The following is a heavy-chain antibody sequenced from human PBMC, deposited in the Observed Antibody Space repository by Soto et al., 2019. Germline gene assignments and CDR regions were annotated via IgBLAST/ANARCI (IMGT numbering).Heavy chain of an antibody. V-gene: IGHV1-69*13. CDR3: ARRRIYYDSSGYYPFDY. J-gene: IGHJ4*02. CDR2: IIPIFGTA. CDR1: GGTFSSYA. D-gene: IGHD3-22*01. Sequence: SVKVSCKASGGTFSSYAISWVRQAPGQGLEWMGGIIPIFGTANYAQKFQGRVTITADESTSTAYMELSSLRSEDTAVYYCARRRIYYDSSGYYPFDYWGQGTLVTVSS.